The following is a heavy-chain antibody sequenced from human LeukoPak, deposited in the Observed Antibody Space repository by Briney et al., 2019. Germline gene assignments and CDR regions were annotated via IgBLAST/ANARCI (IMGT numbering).Heavy chain of an antibody. V-gene: IGHV4-4*02. J-gene: IGHJ4*02. CDR1: GGSISSSNW. D-gene: IGHD2-21*02. Sequence: SETLSLTCAVSGGSISSSNWWSWVRQPPGKGLEWIGEIYHSGSTNYNPSLKSRVTISVDTSKNQFSLKLSSVTAADTAVYYCAREIDIVVVTANRKYFDYWGQGTLVTVSS. CDR2: IYHSGST. CDR3: AREIDIVVVTANRKYFDY.